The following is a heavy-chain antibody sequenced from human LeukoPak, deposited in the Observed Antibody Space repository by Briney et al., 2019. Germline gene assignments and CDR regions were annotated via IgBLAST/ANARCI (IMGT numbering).Heavy chain of an antibody. V-gene: IGHV3-23*01. CDR2: ISGSGGST. Sequence: GGSLRLSCAASGFTFSSYAMSWVRQAPGKGLEWVSAISGSGGSTYYADSVKGRFTISRDNSKNTLYLQMKSLRAEDTAVYYCAKDRAWIQLWLFQHWGQGTLVTASS. D-gene: IGHD5-18*01. CDR3: AKDRAWIQLWLFQH. J-gene: IGHJ1*01. CDR1: GFTFSSYA.